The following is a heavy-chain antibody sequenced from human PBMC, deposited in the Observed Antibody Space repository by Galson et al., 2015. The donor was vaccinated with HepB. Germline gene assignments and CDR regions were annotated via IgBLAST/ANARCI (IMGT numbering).Heavy chain of an antibody. CDR1: GNTLTSYT. Sequence: SVKVSCKASGNTLTSYTIHWVRQAPGQRLEWMGWLNGASGDTKYSQNFQGRLTIAIDTSARTAYMDLSSLGSEDTSLYFCAGAIDYYETSGYRPGDSFNIWGQGTMVTVSS. CDR2: LNGASGDT. J-gene: IGHJ3*02. V-gene: IGHV1-3*01. CDR3: AGAIDYYETSGYRPGDSFNI. D-gene: IGHD3-22*01.